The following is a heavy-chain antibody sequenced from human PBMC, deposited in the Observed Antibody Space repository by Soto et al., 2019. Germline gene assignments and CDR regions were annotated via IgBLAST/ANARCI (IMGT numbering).Heavy chain of an antibody. J-gene: IGHJ5*02. CDR3: VNIDSGS. Sequence: EMQLLESGGCLVQSGGSLRLSCAAYGFTFSDYAMSWGRQAPGKGLEWVAGSSSSGDMTYYADSVKGRFTISRDNSKNTLYLQMNSLRAEATAIYYCVNIDSGSWGQGTLVTASS. V-gene: IGHV3-23*01. CDR2: SSSSGDMT. D-gene: IGHD2-15*01. CDR1: GFTFSDYA.